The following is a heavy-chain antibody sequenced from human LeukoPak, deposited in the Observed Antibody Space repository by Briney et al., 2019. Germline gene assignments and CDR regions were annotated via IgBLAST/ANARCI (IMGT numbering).Heavy chain of an antibody. CDR3: ARDLTHCTNGVCEPEVDAFDI. V-gene: IGHV3-11*01. Sequence: PGGSLRLSCAASGFTFSDYYMSWIRQAPGKGLEWVSYISSSGSTIYYADSVKGRFTISRDNAKNSLYLQMNSLRAEDTAVYYCARDLTHCTNGVCEPEVDAFDIWGQGTMVTVSS. D-gene: IGHD2-8*01. J-gene: IGHJ3*02. CDR2: ISSSGSTI. CDR1: GFTFSDYY.